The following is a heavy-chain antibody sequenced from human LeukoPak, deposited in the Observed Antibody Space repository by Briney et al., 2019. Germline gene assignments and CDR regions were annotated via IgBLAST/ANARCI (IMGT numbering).Heavy chain of an antibody. D-gene: IGHD2-21*02. J-gene: IGHJ4*02. Sequence: GGSLRLSCAASGFTFSDYYMSWVRQAPGKGLEWVSAISGSGTETYYADSVKGRFSISRDNSKNTLYLQMNSLRAEDTAVYYCAKPMVVTAIFPDFDCWGQGTPVTVSS. V-gene: IGHV3-23*01. CDR1: GFTFSDYY. CDR2: ISGSGTET. CDR3: AKPMVVTAIFPDFDC.